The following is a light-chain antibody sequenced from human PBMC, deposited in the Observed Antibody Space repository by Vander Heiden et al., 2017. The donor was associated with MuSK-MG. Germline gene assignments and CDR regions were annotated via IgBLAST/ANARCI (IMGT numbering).Light chain of an antibody. CDR2: MVS. Sequence: DVVMTQSPLSLPVTLGQPASISCRSSQSLVYSDGNTYLNWFQQKPGQSPRRLIYMVSNRDSEVPDRFSVSASGTDFTLKTSRVDAEDVGVYYCRQCEPCAHTFGQGTKMEIK. J-gene: IGKJ2*01. V-gene: IGKV2-30*01. CDR3: RQCEPCAHT. CDR1: QSLVYSDGNTY.